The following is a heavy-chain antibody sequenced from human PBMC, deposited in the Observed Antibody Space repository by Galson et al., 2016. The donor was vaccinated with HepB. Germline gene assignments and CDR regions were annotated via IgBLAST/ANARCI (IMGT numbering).Heavy chain of an antibody. V-gene: IGHV3-7*01. CDR2: IKQDGSEK. J-gene: IGHJ4*02. CDR1: GFTFSSYW. CDR3: ARQPSRDGYILPFFDY. Sequence: SLRLSCAASGFTFSSYWMSWVRQAPGKGLEWVANIKQDGSEKYYGDSMKGRFTISRDNAKNSLHLQMNSLRAEDTAVYYCARQPSRDGYILPFFDYWGQGTLVTVSS. D-gene: IGHD5-24*01.